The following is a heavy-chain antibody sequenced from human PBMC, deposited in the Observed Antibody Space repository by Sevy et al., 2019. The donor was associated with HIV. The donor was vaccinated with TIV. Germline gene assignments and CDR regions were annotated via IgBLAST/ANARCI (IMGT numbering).Heavy chain of an antibody. V-gene: IGHV3-21*01. CDR2: ISSSSSYI. CDR1: GFTFSSYS. CDR3: ARSGVYYGSGTTDGFDP. Sequence: GGFLRLSCAASGFTFSSYSMNWVRQAPGKGLEWVSSISSSSSYIYYADSVKGRFTISRDNAKNSLYLQMNSLRAEDTAVYYCARSGVYYGSGTTDGFDPWGQGTLVTVSS. J-gene: IGHJ5*02. D-gene: IGHD3-10*01.